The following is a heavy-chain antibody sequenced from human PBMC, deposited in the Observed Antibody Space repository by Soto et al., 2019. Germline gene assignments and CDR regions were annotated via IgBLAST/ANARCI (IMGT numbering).Heavy chain of an antibody. D-gene: IGHD2-2*01. J-gene: IGHJ5*02. V-gene: IGHV3-23*01. CDR2: ISGSGGST. Sequence: GGSLSLSCAASGFAFGSYAMPWVRQAPGKGLELVSGISGSGGSTYYADSVKGRFTISRDNSKNTLYLQMSSLRAEDTAVYYCAKGGVPASNNWFDPWGQGTLVTVSS. CDR1: GFAFGSYA. CDR3: AKGGVPASNNWFDP.